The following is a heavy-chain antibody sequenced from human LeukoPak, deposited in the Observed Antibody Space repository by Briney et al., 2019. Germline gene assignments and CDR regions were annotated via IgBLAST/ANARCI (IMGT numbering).Heavy chain of an antibody. J-gene: IGHJ4*02. V-gene: IGHV4-34*01. Sequence: SETLSLTCAVYGGSFSVYYWSWIRQPPGKGLEWIVQINHSGSTNYIPSLKSRVTISVDTSKHQFSLKLSSVTAADTAVYYCARGRIAAAGTVFDYWGQGTLVTVSS. D-gene: IGHD6-13*01. CDR1: GGSFSVYY. CDR2: INHSGST. CDR3: ARGRIAAAGTVFDY.